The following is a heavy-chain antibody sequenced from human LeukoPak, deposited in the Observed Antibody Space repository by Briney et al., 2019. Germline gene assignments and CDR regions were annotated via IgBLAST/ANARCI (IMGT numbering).Heavy chain of an antibody. J-gene: IGHJ4*02. CDR2: IIPILGIA. V-gene: IGHV1-69*04. Sequence: SVKVSCKASGRTFSIYAISWVRQAPGQGLEWMGRIIPILGIANDAQKFQGNVTITADKSTSTAYKELSRLRSEDTAVYSCARVDTAMVIDYWGEGTLVSVSS. CDR3: ARVDTAMVIDY. CDR1: GRTFSIYA. D-gene: IGHD5-18*01.